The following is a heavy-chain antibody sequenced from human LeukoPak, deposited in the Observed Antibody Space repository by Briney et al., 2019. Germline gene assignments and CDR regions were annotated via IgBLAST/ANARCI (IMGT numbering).Heavy chain of an antibody. Sequence: GGSLRLSCAASGFTFSNYWMHWVRQAPGKGLEWVSRIHSDREITSYADSVKGRFTISRDNAKNTLYLQMNSLRAEDTAVYYCAIGRGTYDFWSGTPDYWGQGTLVTVSS. J-gene: IGHJ4*02. CDR2: IHSDREIT. D-gene: IGHD3-3*01. V-gene: IGHV3-74*01. CDR1: GFTFSNYW. CDR3: AIGRGTYDFWSGTPDY.